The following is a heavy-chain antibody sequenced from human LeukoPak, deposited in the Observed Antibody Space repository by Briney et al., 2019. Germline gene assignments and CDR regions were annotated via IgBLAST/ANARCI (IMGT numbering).Heavy chain of an antibody. CDR2: INHSGST. CDR1: GGSLSGYY. CDR3: ARGGVVPAARKGHWFDP. Sequence: SETLSLTCAVYGGSLSGYYWSWIRQPPGKGLEWIGEINHSGSTNYNPSLKSRVTISVDTSKNQFSLKLSSVTAADTAVYYCARGGVVPAARKGHWFDPWGQGTLVTVSS. V-gene: IGHV4-34*01. J-gene: IGHJ5*02. D-gene: IGHD2-2*01.